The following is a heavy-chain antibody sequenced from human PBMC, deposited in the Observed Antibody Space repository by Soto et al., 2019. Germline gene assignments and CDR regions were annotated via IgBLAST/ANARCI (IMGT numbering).Heavy chain of an antibody. V-gene: IGHV1-46*03. CDR1: GYTFSSYY. CDR3: ARGGGIVVVTAPYDL. CDR2: INPSGGYT. J-gene: IGHJ5*02. D-gene: IGHD2-21*02. Sequence: ASVKVSCKASGYTFSSYYMNWVRQAPGQGLEWLGIINPSGGYTTYAQRFLGRVTMTSDTSTSTVHMELGSLTSEDTAVYYCARGGGIVVVTAPYDLWAQGTRVTVSS.